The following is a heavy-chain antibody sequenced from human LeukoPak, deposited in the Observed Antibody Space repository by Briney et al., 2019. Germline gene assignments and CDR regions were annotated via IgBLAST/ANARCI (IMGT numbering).Heavy chain of an antibody. Sequence: SGTLSLTCGVSGGSITNTNYWTWVRQPPGKGLEWIGEVNLQDSTNYNPSLMGRVAISVDTSENHISPQLTSVTAADTAVYYCAREGGPYRPLDYSGQGTLVTVSS. J-gene: IGHJ4*02. CDR1: GGSITNTNY. CDR3: AREGGPYRPLDY. CDR2: VNLQDST. V-gene: IGHV4-4*02.